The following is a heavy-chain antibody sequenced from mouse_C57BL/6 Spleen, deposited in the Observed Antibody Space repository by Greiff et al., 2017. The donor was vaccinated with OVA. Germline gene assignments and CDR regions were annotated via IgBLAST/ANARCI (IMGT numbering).Heavy chain of an antibody. D-gene: IGHD1-1*01. V-gene: IGHV1-80*01. CDR2: IYPGDGDT. CDR3: ARVTTVVGGNFDV. J-gene: IGHJ1*03. CDR1: GYAFSSYW. Sequence: VQLQQSGAELVKPGASVKISCKASGYAFSSYWMNWVKQRPGKGLEWIGQIYPGDGDTNYNGKFKGKATLTADKSSSTAYMQLSSLTSEDSAVYFCARVTTVVGGNFDVWGTGTTVTVSS.